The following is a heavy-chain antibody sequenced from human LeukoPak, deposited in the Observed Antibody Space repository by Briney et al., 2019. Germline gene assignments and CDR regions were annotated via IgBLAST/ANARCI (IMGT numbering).Heavy chain of an antibody. J-gene: IGHJ4*02. D-gene: IGHD6-25*01. Sequence: SETLSLTCTVSGGSISSYYWSWIRQPPGKGLEWIGYIYTSGSTNYNPSLKSRVTISVDTSKNQFSLKLSSVTAADTAVYYCASIKYSSDGSYYFDYWGQGTLVTVSS. CDR3: ASIKYSSDGSYYFDY. CDR1: GGSISSYY. CDR2: IYTSGST. V-gene: IGHV4-4*09.